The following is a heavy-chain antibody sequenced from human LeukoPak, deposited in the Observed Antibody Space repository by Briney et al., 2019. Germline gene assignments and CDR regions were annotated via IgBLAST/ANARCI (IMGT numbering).Heavy chain of an antibody. V-gene: IGHV3-48*04. CDR1: GFTFSSYS. D-gene: IGHD6-6*01. J-gene: IGHJ6*03. Sequence: GGSLRLSCAASGFTFSSYSMNWVRQAAGEGRGWVSYISSSSSSISYADYVKGRFTISRDNAKNSLYLQMNSLRTEDTAVYYCARGGQLVVGGTYYYYYYMDVWGKGTTVTVSS. CDR2: ISSSSSSI. CDR3: ARGGQLVVGGTYYYYYYMDV.